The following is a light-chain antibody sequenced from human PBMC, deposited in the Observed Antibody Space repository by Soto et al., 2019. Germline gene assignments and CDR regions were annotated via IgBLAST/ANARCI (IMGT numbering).Light chain of an antibody. CDR1: QSISSW. CDR3: QQYNSYTGT. CDR2: DAS. Sequence: DIQITQSPSTLSASVGERVTITCLASQSISSWLAWYQQKPGKAPKLLIYDASSLASGVPSRFSGSGSGTEFTLTISSLQPDDFATYYCQQYNSYTGTFGQGTKVDIK. J-gene: IGKJ1*01. V-gene: IGKV1-5*01.